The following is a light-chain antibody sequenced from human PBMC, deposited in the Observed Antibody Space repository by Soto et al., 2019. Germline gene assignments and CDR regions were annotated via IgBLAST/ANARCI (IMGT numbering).Light chain of an antibody. CDR1: QSISSY. CDR3: QQSYSTLSIT. V-gene: IGKV1-39*01. CDR2: AAS. Sequence: IQMTQSPSSLSASVGDRVTITCRASQSISSYLNWYQQKPGKAPKLLIYAASSLQSGVPSRFSGSGSGTDFTLTISSLQPEDFATYYCQQSYSTLSITFGQATRLEI. J-gene: IGKJ5*01.